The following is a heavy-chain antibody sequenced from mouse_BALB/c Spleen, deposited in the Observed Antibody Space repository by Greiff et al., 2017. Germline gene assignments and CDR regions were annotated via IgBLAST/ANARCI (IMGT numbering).Heavy chain of an antibody. Sequence: QVQLQQSGAELVKPGASVKLSCKASGYTFTSYYMYWVKQRPGQGLEWIGEINPSNGGTNFNEKFKSKATLTVDKSSSTAYMQLSSLTSEDSAVYYCTRYELENYYAMDYWGQGTSVTVSS. CDR1: GYTFTSYY. J-gene: IGHJ4*01. CDR2: INPSNGGT. CDR3: TRYELENYYAMDY. V-gene: IGHV1S81*02. D-gene: IGHD2-12*01.